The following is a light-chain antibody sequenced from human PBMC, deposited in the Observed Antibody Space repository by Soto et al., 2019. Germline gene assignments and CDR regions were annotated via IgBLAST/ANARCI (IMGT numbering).Light chain of an antibody. CDR2: EVV. V-gene: IGLV2-8*01. Sequence: ALTQPRSASWSPGQSVTISCTGTKNDIGVYDFVSWYQHHPGKAPRLIIYEVVQRPSGVPDRFSGSKSGNTASLTVSGLQAADEADYFCKSYAGSNTYVFGSGTKVTVL. CDR1: KNDIGVYDF. J-gene: IGLJ1*01. CDR3: KSYAGSNTYV.